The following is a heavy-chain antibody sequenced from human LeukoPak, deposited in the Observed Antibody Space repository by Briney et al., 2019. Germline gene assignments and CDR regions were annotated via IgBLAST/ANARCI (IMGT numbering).Heavy chain of an antibody. Sequence: GASVKVSCKASGYTFTSYYMHWVRQAPGQGLEWMGMINHSGGSTSYAQKLQGRVTMTRDTCTSTVYMELSSLRSEDTAVYYCARDGAYCSSTSCYTVDAFDIWGQGTMVTVSS. CDR3: ARDGAYCSSTSCYTVDAFDI. J-gene: IGHJ3*02. V-gene: IGHV1-46*03. CDR2: INHSGGST. D-gene: IGHD2-2*02. CDR1: GYTFTSYY.